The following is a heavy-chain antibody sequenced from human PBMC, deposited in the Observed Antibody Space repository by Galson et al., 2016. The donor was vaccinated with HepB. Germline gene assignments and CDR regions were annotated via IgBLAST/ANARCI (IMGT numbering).Heavy chain of an antibody. D-gene: IGHD6-19*01. CDR3: ARDGGSGWSRLW. CDR1: GYTFTSYA. V-gene: IGHV1-3*04. J-gene: IGHJ4*02. Sequence: SVKVSCKASGYTFTSYAIHWVRQAPGQRLEWMGWTNNANGNTEYSQSFQGRVTFTRDTSASTAYMELSGLRSEGTAVYYCARDGGSGWSRLWWGQGTLVAVSS. CDR2: TNNANGNT.